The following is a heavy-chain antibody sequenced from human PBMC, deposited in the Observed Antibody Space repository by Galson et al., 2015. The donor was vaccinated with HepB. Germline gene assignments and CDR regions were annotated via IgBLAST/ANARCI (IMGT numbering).Heavy chain of an antibody. D-gene: IGHD6-13*01. J-gene: IGHJ6*02. CDR2: TYYRSKWYN. Sequence: CAISGDSVSSNSAAWNWIRQSPSRGLEWLGRTYYRSKWYNDYAVSVKSRITINPDTSKNQFSLQLNSVTPGDTAVYYCAREGPPSIAAAGTDPYYYYGMDVWGQGTTVTVSS. CDR3: AREGPPSIAAAGTDPYYYYGMDV. CDR1: GDSVSSNSAA. V-gene: IGHV6-1*01.